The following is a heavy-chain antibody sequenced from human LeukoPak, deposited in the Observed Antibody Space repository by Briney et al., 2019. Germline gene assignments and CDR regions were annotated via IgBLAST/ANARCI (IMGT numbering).Heavy chain of an antibody. J-gene: IGHJ3*02. CDR2: IYYRGST. CDR3: ARRDRLYRAFDI. V-gene: IGHV4-39*01. Sequence: SETLSLTCTVSGGSISSSSYYWGCIRQPPGKGLECIGSIYYRGSTYYNPSLKSRVTISVDTSKNQFSLKLSSVTAADTAVYYCARRDRLYRAFDIWGQGTMVTVSS. D-gene: IGHD2-8*01. CDR1: GGSISSSSYY.